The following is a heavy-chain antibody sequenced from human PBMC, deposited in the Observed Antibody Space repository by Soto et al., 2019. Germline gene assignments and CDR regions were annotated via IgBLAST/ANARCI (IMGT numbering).Heavy chain of an antibody. CDR2: ISSSTSYV. Sequence: LRLSCAASGFTFSRYGMNWLRQAPGKGLEWVASISSSTSYVYYADSVKGRFSTSRDNAKNILFLEMYALRTEDTAVYYCARDPSEGRVGNWFESWGQGTLVTVSS. V-gene: IGHV3-21*06. D-gene: IGHD2-2*01. CDR1: GFTFSRYG. J-gene: IGHJ5*01. CDR3: ARDPSEGRVGNWFES.